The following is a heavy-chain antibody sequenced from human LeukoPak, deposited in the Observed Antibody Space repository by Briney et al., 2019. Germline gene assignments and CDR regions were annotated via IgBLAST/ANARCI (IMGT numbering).Heavy chain of an antibody. CDR2: IYYSGNT. Sequence: SETLSLTCAVYGGSFSGYYWSWIRQPPGKGLEWIGSIYYSGNTYYNPSLKSRVTISVDTSKNQFSLKLSSVTAADTAVYYCARDSSSSEIDYWGQGTLVTVAS. V-gene: IGHV4-34*01. D-gene: IGHD6-6*01. CDR1: GGSFSGYY. CDR3: ARDSSSSEIDY. J-gene: IGHJ4*02.